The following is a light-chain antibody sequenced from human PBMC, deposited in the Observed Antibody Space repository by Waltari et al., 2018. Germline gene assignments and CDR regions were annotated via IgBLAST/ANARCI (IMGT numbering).Light chain of an antibody. V-gene: IGLV1-44*01. CDR2: NTY. CDR1: SSNIGGSH. J-gene: IGLJ3*02. CDR3: AVWDASLNGPV. Sequence: QSVLTQPPAASGTPGQRVTISCSGRSSNIGGSHVNGYQQLPGTAPKLLIYNTYNRPSGVPDRFSGSKSGTSASLAISGLQSEDEADYFCAVWDASLNGPVFGGGTKVTVL.